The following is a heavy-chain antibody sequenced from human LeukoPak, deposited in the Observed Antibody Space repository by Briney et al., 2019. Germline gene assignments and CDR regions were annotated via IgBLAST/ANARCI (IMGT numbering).Heavy chain of an antibody. CDR2: INNIGSTT. J-gene: IGHJ4*02. Sequence: GGSLRLSCAASGLTFSTYEMNWDRQAPGKGLEWVSYINNIGSTTHYAGSVKGRFTISRDNAKNSVSLQMNSLRAEDTAVYYCARETGGTSDYWGQGTLVTVSS. V-gene: IGHV3-48*03. CDR3: ARETGGTSDY. CDR1: GLTFSTYE. D-gene: IGHD1-1*01.